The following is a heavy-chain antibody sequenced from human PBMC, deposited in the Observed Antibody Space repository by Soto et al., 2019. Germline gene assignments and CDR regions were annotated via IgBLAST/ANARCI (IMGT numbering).Heavy chain of an antibody. J-gene: IGHJ4*02. CDR1: GFTFSSYG. D-gene: IGHD1-1*01. CDR3: AATDGPLEALDY. V-gene: IGHV3-30*03. Sequence: GGSLRLSCAASGFTFSSYGMHWVRQAPGKGLEWVAVISYDGSNKYYADSVKGRFTISRDNSKNTLYLQMNSLRAEDTAVYYCAATDGPLEALDYWGQGTLVTVSS. CDR2: ISYDGSNK.